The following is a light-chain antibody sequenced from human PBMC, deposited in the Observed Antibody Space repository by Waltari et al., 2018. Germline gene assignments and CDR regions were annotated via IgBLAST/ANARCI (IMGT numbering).Light chain of an antibody. CDR1: QSVSSY. V-gene: IGKV3-11*01. J-gene: IGKJ4*01. CDR2: DAS. CDR3: QQRSNWLT. Sequence: EIVLTQSPATLSLSPGERATLSCRASQSVSSYLAWYQQKPGQALRLLIYDASNRATGIPARFSSSESGTDFPLTISGLKPEDFAVYYCQQRSNWLTFGGGTKVEIK.